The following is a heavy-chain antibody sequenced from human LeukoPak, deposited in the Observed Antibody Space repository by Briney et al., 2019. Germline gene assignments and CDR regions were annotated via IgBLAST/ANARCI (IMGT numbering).Heavy chain of an antibody. J-gene: IGHJ4*02. Sequence: SETLSLTCTGSGGSISSGGYYWSWIRQHPGKGLEWIGYIYYSGSTYYNPSLKSRVTISVDTSKNQFSLKLSSVTAADTAVYYCARHSKRGYSYLDYWGQGTLVTVSS. CDR3: ARHSKRGYSYLDY. D-gene: IGHD5-18*01. CDR2: IYYSGST. CDR1: GGSISSGGYY. V-gene: IGHV4-31*03.